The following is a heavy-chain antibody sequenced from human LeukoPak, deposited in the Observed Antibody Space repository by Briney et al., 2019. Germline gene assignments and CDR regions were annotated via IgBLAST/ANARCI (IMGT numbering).Heavy chain of an antibody. Sequence: GGSLRDSRAASGFTFSSYAMSWVRQAPGKGLEWVSAISGSGGSTYCADSVKGRFTISRDNSKNTLYLQMNSLRAEDMALYYCAKDTVRVGGSYTIFDYGGQGTVVTVSS. V-gene: IGHV3-23*01. J-gene: IGHJ4*02. CDR1: GFTFSSYA. CDR2: ISGSGGST. CDR3: AKDTVRVGGSYTIFDY. D-gene: IGHD1-26*01.